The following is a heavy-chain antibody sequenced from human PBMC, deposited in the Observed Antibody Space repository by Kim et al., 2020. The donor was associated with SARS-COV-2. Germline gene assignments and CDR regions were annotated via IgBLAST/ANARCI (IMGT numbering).Heavy chain of an antibody. CDR2: SDT. Sequence: SDTRYSPAFQGQVTISADKSITTAYLQWSSLRASDTAFYYCARRAGGMDVWGQGTTVTVSS. J-gene: IGHJ6*02. V-gene: IGHV5-51*01. CDR3: ARRAGGMDV.